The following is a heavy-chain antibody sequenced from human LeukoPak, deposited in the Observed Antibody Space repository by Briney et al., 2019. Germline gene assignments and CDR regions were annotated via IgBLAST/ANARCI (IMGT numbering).Heavy chain of an antibody. Sequence: GSLRLSSTASGFTFSTYTMNWVRQAPGKGLEWVSSLSSNNRYIYYGDSMKGQFTVSRDNAKNSLYLQMNSLRAEDTAVYYCAREGKDQDFDCWGQGTLVTVSS. CDR2: LSSNNRYI. D-gene: IGHD3-10*01. CDR3: AREGKDQDFDC. J-gene: IGHJ4*02. CDR1: GFTFSTYT. V-gene: IGHV3-21*01.